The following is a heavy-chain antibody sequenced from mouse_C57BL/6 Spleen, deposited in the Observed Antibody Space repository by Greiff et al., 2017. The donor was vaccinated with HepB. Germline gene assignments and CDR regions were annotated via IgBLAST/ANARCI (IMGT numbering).Heavy chain of an antibody. CDR2: IDPSDSYT. CDR1: GYTFTSYW. D-gene: IGHD2-1*01. CDR3: ARLGGNYVRFAY. J-gene: IGHJ3*01. Sequence: QVQLQQPGAELVMPGASVKLSCKASGYTFTSYWMHWVKQRPGQGLEWIGEIDPSDSYTNYNQKFKGKSTLTVDKSSSTAYMQRSSLTSEDSAVYYCARLGGNYVRFAYWGQGTLVTVSA. V-gene: IGHV1-69*01.